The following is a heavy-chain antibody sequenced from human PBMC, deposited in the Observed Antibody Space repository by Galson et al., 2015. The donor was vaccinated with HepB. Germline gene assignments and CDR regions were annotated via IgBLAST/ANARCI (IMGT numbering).Heavy chain of an antibody. CDR2: FDPEDGET. J-gene: IGHJ4*02. CDR3: ASWGGDCSY. V-gene: IGHV1-24*01. Sequence: SVKVSCKVSGYTLTELSMHWVRQAPGKGLEWMGGFDPEDGETIYAQKFQGRVTITRDTSANTAYMELSSLRSEDTAVYYCASWGGDCSYWGQGTLVTVSS. D-gene: IGHD2-21*02. CDR1: GYTLTELS.